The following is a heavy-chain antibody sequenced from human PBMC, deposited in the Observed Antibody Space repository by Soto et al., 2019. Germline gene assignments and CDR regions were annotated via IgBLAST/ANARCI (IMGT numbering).Heavy chain of an antibody. V-gene: IGHV4-31*03. Sequence: SETLSLTCTVSGGSISSGGYYWSWIRQHPGKGLEWIGYIYYSGSTYYNPSLKSRVTISVDTSKNQFSLKLSSVTAADTAVYHCARDRQYKSYYYGMDVWGQGTTVTVSS. CDR3: ARDRQYKSYYYGMDV. J-gene: IGHJ6*02. CDR2: IYYSGST. CDR1: GGSISSGGYY. D-gene: IGHD1-20*01.